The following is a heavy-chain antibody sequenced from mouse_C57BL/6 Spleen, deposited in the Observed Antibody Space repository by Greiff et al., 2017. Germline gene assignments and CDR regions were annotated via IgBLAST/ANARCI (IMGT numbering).Heavy chain of an antibody. CDR3: ARYYGSSGYWYFDV. Sequence: VQLQQSGPVLVKPGASVKMSCKASGYTFTDYYMNWVKQSHGKSLEWIGVINPYNGGTSYNQKFKGKATLTVDKASSKAYMELNSLTSEDSAVYYCARYYGSSGYWYFDVWGTGTTVTVSS. V-gene: IGHV1-19*01. J-gene: IGHJ1*03. CDR2: INPYNGGT. D-gene: IGHD1-1*01. CDR1: GYTFTDYY.